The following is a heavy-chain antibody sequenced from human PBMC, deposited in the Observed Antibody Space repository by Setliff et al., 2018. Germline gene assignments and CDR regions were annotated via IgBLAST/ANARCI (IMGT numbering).Heavy chain of an antibody. J-gene: IGHJ1*01. CDR3: AKDPSPPRIPEYFQH. CDR2: IRYDGSNK. CDR1: GFTFSSYG. V-gene: IGHV3-30*02. Sequence: PWGSLRLSCAASGFTFSSYGMHWVRQAPGKGLEWVAFIRYDGSNKYYADSVKGRFTISRDNSKNTLYLQMNSLRAEDTAVYYCAKDPSPPRIPEYFQHWGQGTLVTVSS.